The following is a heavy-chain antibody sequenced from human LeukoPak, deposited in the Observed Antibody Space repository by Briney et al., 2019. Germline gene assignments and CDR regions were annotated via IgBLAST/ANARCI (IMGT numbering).Heavy chain of an antibody. D-gene: IGHD1-1*01. Sequence: ASVKVSCKASGGTFSSYAISWVRQAPGQGLEWMGRINAGSGDTEFAQKFQGRVTMTRDTFVSTAYMEVSGLTSDDTAMYYCARDLSSTPNWELDHWGQGTLVTVSS. J-gene: IGHJ4*02. CDR3: ARDLSSTPNWELDH. V-gene: IGHV1-2*06. CDR2: INAGSGDT. CDR1: GGTFSSYA.